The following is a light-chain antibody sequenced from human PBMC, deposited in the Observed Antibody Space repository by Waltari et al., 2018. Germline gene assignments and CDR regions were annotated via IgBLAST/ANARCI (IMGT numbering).Light chain of an antibody. CDR3: QHYYMTLVT. CDR1: QSVFYSHNSKNY. Sequence: DIVMTQSPDSLAVSLGERATINCKSSQSVFYSHNSKNYLAWYQQKPGQAPTLLIYGALAREAGVPDRFSGSGCGTEFSLAIRNLQAADVAVYYYQHYYMTLVTFGGGTKVEIK. V-gene: IGKV4-1*01. J-gene: IGKJ4*01. CDR2: GAL.